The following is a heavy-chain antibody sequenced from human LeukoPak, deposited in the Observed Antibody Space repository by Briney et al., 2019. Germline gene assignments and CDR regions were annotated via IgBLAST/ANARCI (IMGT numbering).Heavy chain of an antibody. V-gene: IGHV7-4-1*02. J-gene: IGHJ4*02. CDR1: GYTFTSYA. Sequence: ASVKVSCKASGYTFTSYAMNWVRQAPGQGLEWMGWINTNTGNPTYAQGFTGRFVFPLDTSVSTTYPQINSLKAEDTAVYYCARDSRDYGGPNNDYWGQGTLVTVSS. D-gene: IGHD4-23*01. CDR2: INTNTGNP. CDR3: ARDSRDYGGPNNDY.